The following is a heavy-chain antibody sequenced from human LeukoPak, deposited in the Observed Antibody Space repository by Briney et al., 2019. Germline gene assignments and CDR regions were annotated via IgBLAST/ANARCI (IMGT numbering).Heavy chain of an antibody. CDR2: IYPGDSDT. D-gene: IGHD2-2*01. J-gene: IGHJ3*02. Sequence: GESLKISCKGSGYNFIDFWIGWVRQMPGQGLEWMGIIYPGDSDTRNSPSFQGQVTISADKSISTVYLQWSSLKASDTAMYYCARDGPVPATADAFDIWGQGTMVTVSS. V-gene: IGHV5-51*01. CDR3: ARDGPVPATADAFDI. CDR1: GYNFIDFW.